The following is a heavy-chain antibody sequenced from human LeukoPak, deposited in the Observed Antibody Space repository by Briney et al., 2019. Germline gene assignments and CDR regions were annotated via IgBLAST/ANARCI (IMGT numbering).Heavy chain of an antibody. D-gene: IGHD2-2*03. CDR2: ISGSGGNT. J-gene: IGHJ4*02. V-gene: IGHV3-23*01. CDR3: AKGAQPGYY. Sequence: GGSLRLSCAASGFTFSSYGMSWVRQAPGKGLEWVSVISGSGGNTYYANSVKGRFTISRDNSKNTLYLQMNSLRAEDTAVYYCAKGAQPGYYWGQGTLVTVSS. CDR1: GFTFSSYG.